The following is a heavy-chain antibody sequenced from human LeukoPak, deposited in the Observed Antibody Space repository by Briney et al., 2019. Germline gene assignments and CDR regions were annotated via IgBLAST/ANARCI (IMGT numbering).Heavy chain of an antibody. CDR1: GGSISSGSYY. J-gene: IGHJ4*02. CDR2: IYTSGST. D-gene: IGHD3-22*01. V-gene: IGHV4-61*02. Sequence: PSQTLSLTCTVSGGSISSGSYYWSWIRQPAGKGLEWIGRIYTSGSTNYNPSLKSRVTLSVDTSKNQFSLKLSSVTAADTAVYYCARAPGYYDSSGTPEVLDYWGQGTLVTVSS. CDR3: ARAPGYYDSSGTPEVLDY.